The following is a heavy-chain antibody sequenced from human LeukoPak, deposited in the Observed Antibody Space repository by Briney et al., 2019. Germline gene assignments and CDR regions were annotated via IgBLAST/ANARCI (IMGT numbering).Heavy chain of an antibody. V-gene: IGHV3-11*01. Sequence: TGGSLRLSCAASGFTFSDYYMSWIRQAPGKGLEWVSYISSSGSTIYYADSVKGRFTISRDNAKNSLYLQMNSLRAEDTAVYYRARDPVRYYDSSGPGWGQGTLVTVSS. CDR2: ISSSGSTI. D-gene: IGHD3-22*01. J-gene: IGHJ4*02. CDR3: ARDPVRYYDSSGPG. CDR1: GFTFSDYY.